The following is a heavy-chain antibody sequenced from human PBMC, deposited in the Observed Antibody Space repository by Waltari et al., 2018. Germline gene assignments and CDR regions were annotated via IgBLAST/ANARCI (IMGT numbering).Heavy chain of an antibody. D-gene: IGHD6-19*01. CDR3: VAHTSGMLY. V-gene: IGHV3-48*03. CDR1: GFTFSSYE. Sequence: EVQLVESGGGLVQPGGSLRLSCAASGFTFSSYEMNWVRQAPGKGLEWVSYISSSGSTIYYADSVKGRFTISRDNAKNSLYLQMNSLRAEDTAVYYCVAHTSGMLYWGQGTLVTVSS. J-gene: IGHJ4*02. CDR2: ISSSGSTI.